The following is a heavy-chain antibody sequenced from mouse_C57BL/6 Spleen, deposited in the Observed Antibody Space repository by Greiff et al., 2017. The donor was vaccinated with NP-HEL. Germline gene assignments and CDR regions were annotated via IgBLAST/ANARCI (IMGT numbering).Heavy chain of an antibody. CDR1: GYTFTSYW. CDR2: IDPSDSET. D-gene: IGHD1-2*01. CDR3: AYGHYYAMDY. Sequence: VQLQQPGAELVRPGSSVKLSCKASGYTFTSYWMHWVKQRPIQGLEWIGNIDPSDSETHYNQKFKDKATLTVDKSSSTAYMQLSSLTSEDSAVYYCAYGHYYAMDYWGQGTSVTVSS. V-gene: IGHV1-52*01. J-gene: IGHJ4*01.